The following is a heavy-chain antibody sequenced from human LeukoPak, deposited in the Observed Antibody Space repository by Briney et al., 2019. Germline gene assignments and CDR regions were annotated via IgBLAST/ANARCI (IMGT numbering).Heavy chain of an antibody. CDR1: GYSFTSYW. V-gene: IGHV5-51*01. CDR2: IYPGDSDT. Sequence: RGESLKISCKGSGYSFTSYWIGWVRQMPGKGLEWMGIIYPGDSDTRYSPSFQGQVTISADKSISTAYLQWSSLKASDTAMYYCARGGRKHNYYYYGMDVWGQGTTVTVSS. CDR3: ARGGRKHNYYYYGMDV. J-gene: IGHJ6*02.